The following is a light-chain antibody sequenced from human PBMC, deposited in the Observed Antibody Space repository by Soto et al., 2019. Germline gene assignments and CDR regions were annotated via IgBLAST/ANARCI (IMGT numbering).Light chain of an antibody. J-gene: IGLJ1*01. CDR1: SSDVGGYNY. Sequence: QCVLTQPASVSGSPGEWITISCTGTSSDVGGYNYVSWYQQHPGKAPKLMIYDVSNRPSGVSNRFSGSKSGNTASLTISGLQAEDEADYYCSSYTSSSTLHYVFGTGTKVTVL. CDR3: SSYTSSSTLHYV. CDR2: DVS. V-gene: IGLV2-14*01.